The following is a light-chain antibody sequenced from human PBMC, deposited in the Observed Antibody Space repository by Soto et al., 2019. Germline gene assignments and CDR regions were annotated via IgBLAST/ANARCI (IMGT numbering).Light chain of an antibody. Sequence: DIQMTQSPSSLSASVGDRVTITCRASQTISTSLNWYQHRPGQGHKLLIYAASTLQSGVSSRFSGSGSGTDFNLSISSLQPEDVATYYCQQSNSIRPWTFCKGTKVEIK. J-gene: IGKJ1*01. CDR3: QQSNSIRPWT. CDR1: QTISTS. CDR2: AAS. V-gene: IGKV1-39*01.